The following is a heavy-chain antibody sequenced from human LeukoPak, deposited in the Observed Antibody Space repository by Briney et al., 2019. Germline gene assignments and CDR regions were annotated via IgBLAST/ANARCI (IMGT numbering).Heavy chain of an antibody. CDR2: ISSSSSTI. CDR1: GFTFSSYS. J-gene: IGHJ4*02. V-gene: IGHV3-48*04. CDR3: ARDYGSGSLHY. Sequence: GGSLRLSCAASGFTFSSYSMNWVRQAPGKGLEWVSYISSSSSTIYYADSVKGRFTISRDNAKNSLYLQMNSQRAEDTAVYYCARDYGSGSLHYWGQGTLVTVSS. D-gene: IGHD3-10*01.